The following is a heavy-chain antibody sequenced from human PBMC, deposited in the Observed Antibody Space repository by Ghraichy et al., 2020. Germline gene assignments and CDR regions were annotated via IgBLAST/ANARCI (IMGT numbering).Heavy chain of an antibody. Sequence: SVKVSCKASGGTFSSYAISWVRQAPGQGLEWMGGIIPIFGTANYAQKFQGRVTITADKSTSTAYMELSSLRSEDTAVYYCARSRLQSPYPEYYYMDVWGKGTTVTVSS. CDR3: ARSRLQSPYPEYYYMDV. CDR1: GGTFSSYA. CDR2: IIPIFGTA. V-gene: IGHV1-69*06. D-gene: IGHD5-18*01. J-gene: IGHJ6*03.